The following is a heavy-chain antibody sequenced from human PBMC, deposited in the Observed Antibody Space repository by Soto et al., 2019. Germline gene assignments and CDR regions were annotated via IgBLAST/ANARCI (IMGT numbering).Heavy chain of an antibody. CDR1: GFTFSSYA. V-gene: IGHV3-23*01. CDR2: VSGSGGST. J-gene: IGHJ4*02. CDR3: AKDPHPDDYLPDY. D-gene: IGHD4-17*01. Sequence: EVQLLESGGGLVQPGGSLRLSCAASGFTFSSYAMSWVRQAPGKGLEWVSAVSGSGGSTYYADSVKGRFTISRDNSKNTLYLQMNSLRAEDTAVYYCAKDPHPDDYLPDYWGQGTLVTVSS.